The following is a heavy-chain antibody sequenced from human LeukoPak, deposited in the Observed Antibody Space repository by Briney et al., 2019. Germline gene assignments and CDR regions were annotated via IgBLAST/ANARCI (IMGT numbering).Heavy chain of an antibody. CDR2: INPNSGGT. J-gene: IGHJ5*02. V-gene: IGHV1-2*02. CDR1: GYTFTGYY. Sequence: ASVKVSCKASGYTFTGYYMHWVRQAPGQGLEWMGWINPNSGGTNYAQKFQGRVIMTRDTSISTAYMELSRLRSDDTAVYYCARDHYYDSTAPHDDWFDPWGQGTLVTVSS. D-gene: IGHD3-22*01. CDR3: ARDHYYDSTAPHDDWFDP.